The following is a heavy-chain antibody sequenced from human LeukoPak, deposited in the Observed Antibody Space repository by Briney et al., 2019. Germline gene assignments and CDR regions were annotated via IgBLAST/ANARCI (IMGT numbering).Heavy chain of an antibody. CDR3: AKHTDWFDP. CDR1: GYTFSSDG. J-gene: IGHJ5*02. V-gene: IGHV1-69*13. CDR2: IIPIFGTA. Sequence: SVKVSCKTSGYTFSSDGISWVRQAPGQGLEWMGGIIPIFGTANYAQKFQGRVTITADESTSTAYMELSSLRSEDTAVYYCAKHTDWFDPWGQGTLVTVSS.